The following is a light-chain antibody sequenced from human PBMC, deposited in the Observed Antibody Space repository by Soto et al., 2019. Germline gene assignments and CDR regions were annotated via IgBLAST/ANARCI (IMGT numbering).Light chain of an antibody. CDR2: RNN. CDR1: SSNIGSNY. J-gene: IGLJ1*01. Sequence: QSVLTQPPSASGTPGQRVTISCSGSSSNIGSNYVYWYQQLPGTAPKLLIYRNNQRPSGVPDRFSGSKSGTSASLAISGLRFEDEADYYCAAWDDSLNASYVFGTGTKVTVL. CDR3: AAWDDSLNASYV. V-gene: IGLV1-47*01.